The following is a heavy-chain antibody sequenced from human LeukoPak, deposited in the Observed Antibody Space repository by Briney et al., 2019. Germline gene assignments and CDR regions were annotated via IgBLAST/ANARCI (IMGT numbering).Heavy chain of an antibody. J-gene: IGHJ6*03. V-gene: IGHV3-74*01. CDR2: INSDGSNT. CDR1: GFTFSTYW. CDR3: ARGGGLYYYYYYMNV. Sequence: GGSLRLSCAASGFTFSTYWMHWVRQAPGKGLVWVSRINSDGSNTSYADSVKGRFTISRDNAKNTLYLQMNSLRAEDTAVYYCARGGGLYYYYYYMNVWGKGTTVTVSS. D-gene: IGHD3/OR15-3a*01.